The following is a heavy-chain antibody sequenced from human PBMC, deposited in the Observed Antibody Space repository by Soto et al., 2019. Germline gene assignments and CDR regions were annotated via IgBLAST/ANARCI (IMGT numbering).Heavy chain of an antibody. CDR1: GFTFSSYG. D-gene: IGHD3-22*01. CDR2: IGYDGSNK. CDR3: ARVGGYYDSSGYYLTYYGMDV. Sequence: QVQLVESGGGVVQPGRSLRLSCAASGFTFSSYGMHWVRQAPGKGLEWVAVIGYDGSNKYYADSVKGRFTISRDNSKNTLYLQMNSLRAEDTAVYYCARVGGYYDSSGYYLTYYGMDVWGQGTTVTVSS. V-gene: IGHV3-33*01. J-gene: IGHJ6*02.